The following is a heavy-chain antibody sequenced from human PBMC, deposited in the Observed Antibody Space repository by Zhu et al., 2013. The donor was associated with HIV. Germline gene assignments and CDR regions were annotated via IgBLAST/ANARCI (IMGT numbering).Heavy chain of an antibody. CDR3: ARHDGGFGPFDY. D-gene: IGHD3-10*01. V-gene: IGHV3-53*01. CDR2: IYSGGST. Sequence: LVESGGGLIQPGGSLRLSCVISGFSVSSNYMNWVRQAPGKGLERVSVIYSGGSTYYADSVKGRFTISRDISKNTLYLQMNSLRAEDTAVYYCARHDGGFGPFDYWGQGTLVTVSS. J-gene: IGHJ4*02. CDR1: GFSVSSNY.